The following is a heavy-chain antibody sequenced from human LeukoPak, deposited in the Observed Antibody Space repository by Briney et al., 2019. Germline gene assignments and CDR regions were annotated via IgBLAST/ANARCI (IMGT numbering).Heavy chain of an antibody. D-gene: IGHD3-16*01. CDR2: ICGRGVIT. V-gene: IGHV3-48*03. J-gene: IGHJ4*02. CDR1: GFTFSGYE. Sequence: GGSLRLSCEASGFTFSGYEMNWVRQAPGKGLEWISYICGRGVITFSADSVKGRFTISRDNAKNLLYLQMNSLRAEDTAVYYCARAVITFGGAVAKGFDCWGQGTLVTVSS. CDR3: ARAVITFGGAVAKGFDC.